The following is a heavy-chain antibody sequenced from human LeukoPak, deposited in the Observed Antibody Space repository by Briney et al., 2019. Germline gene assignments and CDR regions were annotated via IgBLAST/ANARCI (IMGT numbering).Heavy chain of an antibody. V-gene: IGHV1-2*02. J-gene: IGHJ5*02. CDR1: GYTFTGYY. CDR2: INPNSGDT. Sequence: ASVKVSCKGSGYTFTGYYIHWVRQAPGQGLEWMGWINPNSGDTNYAQKFPGRDTMTSDTSISRAYMELRRLRSDDTAVYYCARGVSRGDNWFDPWGQGTLVTVSS. CDR3: ARGVSRGDNWFDP. D-gene: IGHD3-10*01.